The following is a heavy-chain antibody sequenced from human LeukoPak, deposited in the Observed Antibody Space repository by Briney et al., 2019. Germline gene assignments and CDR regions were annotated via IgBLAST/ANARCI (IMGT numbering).Heavy chain of an antibody. V-gene: IGHV3-74*01. J-gene: IGHJ3*02. D-gene: IGHD2-2*01. CDR3: AKDPSFVASHAFDI. CDR1: GFTFSSYW. Sequence: GGSLRLSCAASGFTFSSYWMHWVRQAPGKGLVWVSRINSDGSSTSYADSVKGRFTISRDNAKNTLYLQMNSLRAEDTALYYCAKDPSFVASHAFDIWGQGTMVTVSS. CDR2: INSDGSST.